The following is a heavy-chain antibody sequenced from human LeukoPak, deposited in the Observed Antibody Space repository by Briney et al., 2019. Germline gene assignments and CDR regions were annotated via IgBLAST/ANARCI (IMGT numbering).Heavy chain of an antibody. CDR2: IKPNSGVT. D-gene: IGHD2-21*02. CDR3: ARPTYCGSDCYFNFDY. V-gene: IGHV1-2*02. Sequence: GASVKVSCKTSGYTFATYFMHWVRQAPGQGLEWMGYIKPNSGVTNYAQKFRGRVTMTWDTSISTAYIELSGLTSDDTVIYYCARPTYCGSDCYFNFDYWGQGTLVTVSS. J-gene: IGHJ4*02. CDR1: GYTFATYF.